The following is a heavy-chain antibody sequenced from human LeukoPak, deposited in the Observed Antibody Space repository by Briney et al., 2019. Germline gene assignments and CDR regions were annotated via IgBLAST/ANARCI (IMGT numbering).Heavy chain of an antibody. V-gene: IGHV1-69*13. CDR2: IIPIFGTA. CDR1: GGTFSSYA. CDR3: ARELSSGSYYYFDY. Sequence: RASVKVSCKASGGTFSSYAISWVRQAPGQGLEWMGGIIPIFGTANYAQKFQGRVTITADESTSTAYMELRSLRSDDTAVYYCARELSSGSYYYFDYWGQGTLVTVSS. J-gene: IGHJ4*02. D-gene: IGHD1-26*01.